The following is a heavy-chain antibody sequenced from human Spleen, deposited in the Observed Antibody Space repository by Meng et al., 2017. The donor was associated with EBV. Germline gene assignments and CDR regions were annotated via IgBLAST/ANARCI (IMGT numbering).Heavy chain of an antibody. V-gene: IGHV7-4-1*02. Sequence: QVQLGQSGSWLKKPGASVKVSCKASGYTFTKYAINWVRQAPGQGLEWMGWIHTTTGNPTYAQGFTGRFVFSLDTSVHTAYLQITSLKAEDTAVYYCARGTGTGWYDYWGQGTLVTVSS. J-gene: IGHJ4*02. CDR1: GYTFTKYA. CDR2: IHTTTGNP. D-gene: IGHD1-7*01. CDR3: ARGTGTGWYDY.